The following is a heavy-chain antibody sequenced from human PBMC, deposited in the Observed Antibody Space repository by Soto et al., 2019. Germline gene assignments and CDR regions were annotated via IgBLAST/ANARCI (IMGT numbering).Heavy chain of an antibody. V-gene: IGHV1-69*01. CDR2: IIPIFGTA. CDR1: GGTFSSYA. D-gene: IGHD4-17*01. J-gene: IGHJ3*02. Sequence: QVQLVQSGAEVKKPGSSVQVSCKASGGTFSSYAISWVRQAPGQGLEWMGGIIPIFGTANYAQKFQGRVTITADESTSTAYMELSSLRSEDTAVYYCARMTTVTTFLAFDIWGQGTMVTVSS. CDR3: ARMTTVTTFLAFDI.